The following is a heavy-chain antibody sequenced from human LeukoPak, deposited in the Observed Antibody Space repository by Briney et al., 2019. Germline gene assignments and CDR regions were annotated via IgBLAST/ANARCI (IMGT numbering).Heavy chain of an antibody. D-gene: IGHD6-19*01. CDR3: ARRTVAGNFDAFDI. CDR1: GYHFSSYW. V-gene: IGHV5-51*01. CDR2: IYPGDSDT. J-gene: IGHJ3*02. Sequence: PGESLEISWQGSGYHFSSYWTGWVRPLPGKGLEWMGIIYPGDSDTRYSPSFQGQVTMSADKSISTAYVQWSSLKASDSAMYYCARRTVAGNFDAFDIWGQGTVVTVSS.